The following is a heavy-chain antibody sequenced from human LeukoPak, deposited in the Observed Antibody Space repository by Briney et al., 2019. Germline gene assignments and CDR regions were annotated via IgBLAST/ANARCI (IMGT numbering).Heavy chain of an antibody. Sequence: GASVKVSCKASGGTFSSYAISWVRQAPGQGLEWMGGIIPIFGTANYAQKFQGRVTITADESTSTAYMELSSLRSEDTAVYYCGRGDYYDSSGYYSIVYWGQGTLVTVSS. J-gene: IGHJ4*02. D-gene: IGHD3-22*01. CDR2: IIPIFGTA. CDR3: GRGDYYDSSGYYSIVY. CDR1: GGTFSSYA. V-gene: IGHV1-69*13.